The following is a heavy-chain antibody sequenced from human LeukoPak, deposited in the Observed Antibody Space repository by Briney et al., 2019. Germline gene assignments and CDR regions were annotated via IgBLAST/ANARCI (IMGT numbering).Heavy chain of an antibody. CDR3: ARGHYGLDV. J-gene: IGHJ6*02. Sequence: GGSLRLSCAASGFTFSDYYMSWIRQAPGKGLEWVSHISSSGTSIYYADSVKGRFTISRDNAKNSLYLQIDSLRPEDTAVYYCARGHYGLDVWGQGTTITVSS. CDR2: ISSSGTSI. V-gene: IGHV3-11*01. CDR1: GFTFSDYY.